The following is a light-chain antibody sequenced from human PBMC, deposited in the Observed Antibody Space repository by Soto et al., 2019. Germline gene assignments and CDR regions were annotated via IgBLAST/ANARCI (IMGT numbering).Light chain of an antibody. CDR1: QSISTN. CDR3: QQYNDWPPMYT. CDR2: GAS. Sequence: IVMTQSPATLSVSPGERAALSCRASQSISTNLAWYQQKPSQAPRLLIYGASTRATGIPARFSGSGSGTEFTLTISSLQSEDFAVYYCQQYNDWPPMYTFGQGTKVEIK. J-gene: IGKJ2*01. V-gene: IGKV3-15*01.